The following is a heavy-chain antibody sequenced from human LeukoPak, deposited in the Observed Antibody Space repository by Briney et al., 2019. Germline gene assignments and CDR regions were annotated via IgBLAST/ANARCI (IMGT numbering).Heavy chain of an antibody. CDR3: ARNPRYHNILTGYSPLEYYFDY. Sequence: SETLSLTCTVSDGSISTYYWSWIRQPPGKGLECIGYIYYSGSANYNPSLKSRVTISVDTSKKQFSLKLSSVTAADTAVYYCARNPRYHNILTGYSPLEYYFDYWGQGTLVTVSS. V-gene: IGHV4-59*01. J-gene: IGHJ4*02. CDR1: DGSISTYY. D-gene: IGHD3-9*01. CDR2: IYYSGSA.